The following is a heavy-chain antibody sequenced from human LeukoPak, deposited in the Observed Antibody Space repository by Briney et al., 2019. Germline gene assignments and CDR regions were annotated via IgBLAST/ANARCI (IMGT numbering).Heavy chain of an antibody. CDR3: ARVHSSFDY. CDR2: IYYSGST. D-gene: IGHD6-13*01. V-gene: IGHV4-59*01. J-gene: IGHJ4*02. CDR1: GGSISSYY. Sequence: SETLSLTCTVSGGSISSYYWSWLRQPPGKGLEWIGYIYYSGSTNYNPSLKSRVTISVDTSKNQFSLKLSSVTAADTAVYCCARVHSSFDYWGQGTLVTVSS.